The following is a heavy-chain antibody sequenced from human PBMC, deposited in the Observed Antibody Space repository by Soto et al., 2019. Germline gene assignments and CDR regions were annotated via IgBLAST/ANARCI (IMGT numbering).Heavy chain of an antibody. CDR3: ARTRSFTLGFYYDGMDV. V-gene: IGHV5-51*01. Sequence: GESLKISCHGSGYIFASYWIGWVRQMPGKDLEWMGIIYLGDSDTRYSPSFQGQVTISADKSLRTAYLQWTSLKASDTALYYCARTRSFTLGFYYDGMDVWGQGTTVTVSS. D-gene: IGHD6-6*01. CDR1: GYIFASYW. J-gene: IGHJ6*02. CDR2: IYLGDSDT.